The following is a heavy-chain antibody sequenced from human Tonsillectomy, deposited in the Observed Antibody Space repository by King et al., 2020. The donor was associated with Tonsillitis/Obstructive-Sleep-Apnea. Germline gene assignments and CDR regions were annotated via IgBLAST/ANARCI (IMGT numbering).Heavy chain of an antibody. J-gene: IGHJ4*02. CDR1: GYSFTTYW. CDR2: IYPGDSTT. CDR3: ARLKEFSSSSGFFDY. D-gene: IGHD6-6*01. V-gene: IGHV5-51*01. Sequence: QLVQSGAEVKKPGESLKISCKGSGYSFTTYWIGWVRQMPGKGLEWMGIIYPGDSTTRYSPSFEGQVTISADNSINTAYLQWSSLKAPDTAMYYCARLKEFSSSSGFFDYWGQGNLVTVSS.